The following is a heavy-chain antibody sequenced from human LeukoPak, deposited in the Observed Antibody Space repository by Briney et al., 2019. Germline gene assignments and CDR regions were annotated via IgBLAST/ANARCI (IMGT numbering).Heavy chain of an antibody. CDR1: GFTFSSYA. Sequence: GGSLRLSCAASGFTFSSYAMSWVRQAPGKGLEWVSAISGSGGSTYYADSVKGRFTISRDNSKNTLYLQMNSLRAEDTAVYYCAKDTDYDSSGTDAFDIWGQGTMVTVSS. V-gene: IGHV3-23*01. J-gene: IGHJ3*02. D-gene: IGHD3-22*01. CDR2: ISGSGGST. CDR3: AKDTDYDSSGTDAFDI.